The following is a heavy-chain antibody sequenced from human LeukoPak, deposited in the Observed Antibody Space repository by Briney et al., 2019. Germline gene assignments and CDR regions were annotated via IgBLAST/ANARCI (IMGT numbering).Heavy chain of an antibody. V-gene: IGHV3-7*01. CDR3: ARVQWELRGVGSYFDY. D-gene: IGHD1-26*01. J-gene: IGHJ4*02. Sequence: PGGSLRLSCAAPGYTLSSYWMNWVRQAPGKGLQWVANIKQDGSEKYYVDSVKGRFTISRDNAKNSLYLQMNSLRAEDTAVYYCARVQWELRGVGSYFDYWGQGTLVTVSS. CDR2: IKQDGSEK. CDR1: GYTLSSYW.